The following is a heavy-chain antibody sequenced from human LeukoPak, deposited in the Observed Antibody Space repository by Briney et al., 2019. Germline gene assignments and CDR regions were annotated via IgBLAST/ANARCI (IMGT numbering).Heavy chain of an antibody. V-gene: IGHV4-61*02. CDR2: IYTSGST. D-gene: IGHD3-22*01. J-gene: IGHJ4*02. Sequence: SETLSLACTVSGNSISSGDYYWSWIRQPAGKGLEWIGRIYTSGSTTYNPSLKSRVTISGDTSENQFSLRLSSVTAADTAVYYCARASYSYDISGWVPFDYWGQGTLVTVSS. CDR3: ARASYSYDISGWVPFDY. CDR1: GNSISSGDYY.